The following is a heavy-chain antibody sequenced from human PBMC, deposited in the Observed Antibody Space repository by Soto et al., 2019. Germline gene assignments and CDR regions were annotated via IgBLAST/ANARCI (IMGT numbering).Heavy chain of an antibody. CDR3: AKLSCTSSTCYFPGCFAP. CDR1: GDSIGGGASF. D-gene: IGHD2-2*01. J-gene: IGHJ5*02. V-gene: IGHV4-31*03. CDR2: VYYSGSS. Sequence: SETLSLNCTVSGDSIGGGASFWSWIRQTPGKALEWIANVYYSGSSYYNPSLKSRLTISVDTTKNQFSLQLKSMTAADTAVYYCAKLSCTSSTCYFPGCFAPWGQGTRASV.